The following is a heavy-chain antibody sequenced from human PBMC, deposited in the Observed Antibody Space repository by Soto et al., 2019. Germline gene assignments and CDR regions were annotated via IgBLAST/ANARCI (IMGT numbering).Heavy chain of an antibody. Sequence: GASVKVSCKASGYTFTSYGISWVRQAPGQGLEWMGWISAYNGNTNYAQKLQGRVTMTTDTSTSTAYLELRSLRSDDTAVYFFAISFIGYYDFWTNWFDPWGQGTLVTVSS. D-gene: IGHD3-3*01. CDR1: GYTFTSYG. J-gene: IGHJ5*02. V-gene: IGHV1-18*01. CDR3: AISFIGYYDFWTNWFDP. CDR2: ISAYNGNT.